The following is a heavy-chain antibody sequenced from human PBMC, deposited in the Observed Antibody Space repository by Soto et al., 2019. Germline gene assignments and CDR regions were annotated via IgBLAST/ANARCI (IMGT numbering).Heavy chain of an antibody. D-gene: IGHD2-15*01. Sequence: PGESLKISCKGSGYSFTTYWIGWVRQMPGKGLEWMGIIYPGDSDTRYSPSFQGQVTISADKSISTAYLQWSSLKASDTAMYYCXRLNGGGCSGGSCWVDYWGQGTLVTVSS. CDR2: IYPGDSDT. J-gene: IGHJ4*02. V-gene: IGHV5-51*01. CDR1: GYSFTTYW. CDR3: XRLNGGGCSGGSCWVDY.